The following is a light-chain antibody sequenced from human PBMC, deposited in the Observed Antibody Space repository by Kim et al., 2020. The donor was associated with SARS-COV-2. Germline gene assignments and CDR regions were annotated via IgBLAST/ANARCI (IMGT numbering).Light chain of an antibody. Sequence: EIVLTQSPATLSLSPGERATLSCRASQSVSSSLAWYQQKPGQAPRLLISDASNRATGIPARFSGSGSGTDFTLTISSLETEDSAVYYCQQRSTWWTFGQGTKVDIK. CDR3: QQRSTWWT. J-gene: IGKJ1*01. V-gene: IGKV3-11*01. CDR1: QSVSSS. CDR2: DAS.